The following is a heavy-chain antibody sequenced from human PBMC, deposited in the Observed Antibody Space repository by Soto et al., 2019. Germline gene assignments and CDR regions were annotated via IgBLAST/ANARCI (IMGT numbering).Heavy chain of an antibody. Sequence: SETLSLTCAVYGGSFSGYYWSWIRQPPGKGLEWIGEINHSGSTNYNPSLKSRVTISVDTSKNQFSLKLSSVTAADTAVYYCERSYSSSWYYRWGQGTLVTVSS. D-gene: IGHD6-13*01. V-gene: IGHV4-34*01. CDR1: GGSFSGYY. CDR2: INHSGST. CDR3: ERSYSSSWYYR. J-gene: IGHJ4*02.